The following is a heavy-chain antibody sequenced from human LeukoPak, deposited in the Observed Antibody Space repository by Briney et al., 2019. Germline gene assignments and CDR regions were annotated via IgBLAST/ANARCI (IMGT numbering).Heavy chain of an antibody. V-gene: IGHV1-18*04. CDR2: INAYNGNT. CDR1: GYTFTSYI. Sequence: GAPVKVSCKASGYTFTSYIINWVRQAPGQGLEWMGWINAYNGNTNYAQKLQGRVTMTTDTSTSTAYMERRSLRSDDTAVYYCARGRDPADYWGQGTLVTVSS. CDR3: ARGRDPADY. J-gene: IGHJ4*02.